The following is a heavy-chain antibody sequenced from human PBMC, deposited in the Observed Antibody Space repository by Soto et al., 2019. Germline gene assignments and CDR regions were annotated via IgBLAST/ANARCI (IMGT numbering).Heavy chain of an antibody. D-gene: IGHD4-4*01. J-gene: IGHJ4*02. CDR1: GCSISSGGYS. CDR2: IYHSGST. CDR3: ARIATTTLGGPIDY. Sequence: PLLTLSLTCAVSGCSISSGGYSWSWIRQPPGKGLEWIGYIYHSGSTYYDPSLKSRVTMSLDTSKHQFSLRLSSVTAVDTAVYYCARIATTTLGGPIDYWGRGTLVTVSS. V-gene: IGHV4-30-2*01.